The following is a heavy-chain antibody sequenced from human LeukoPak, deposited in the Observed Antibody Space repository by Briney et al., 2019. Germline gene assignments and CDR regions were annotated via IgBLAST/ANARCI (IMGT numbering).Heavy chain of an antibody. CDR1: GFTFSSYS. CDR3: ARDVAAGTFDY. J-gene: IGHJ4*02. V-gene: IGHV3-21*01. Sequence: GGSLGLSCAASGFTFSSYSMNWVRQAPGKGLEWVSSIRSSSSYIYYADSVKGRFTISRDNAKNSLYLQMNSLRAEDTAVYYCARDVAAGTFDYWGQGTLVTVSS. CDR2: IRSSSSYI. D-gene: IGHD6-13*01.